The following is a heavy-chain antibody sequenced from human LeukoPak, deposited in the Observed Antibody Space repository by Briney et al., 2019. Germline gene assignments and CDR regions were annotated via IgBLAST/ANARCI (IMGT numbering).Heavy chain of an antibody. V-gene: IGHV3-48*03. CDR2: ISSSGNTI. Sequence: GGSLRLSCAASEFTFTSYELNWVRQAPGKGLEWVSYISSSGNTISYADSVKGRFTISGDNAKNSLYLQVISLRAEDTAVYYCARGPSIAARYDAFDIWGQGTMVTVSS. D-gene: IGHD6-6*01. CDR1: EFTFTSYE. J-gene: IGHJ3*02. CDR3: ARGPSIAARYDAFDI.